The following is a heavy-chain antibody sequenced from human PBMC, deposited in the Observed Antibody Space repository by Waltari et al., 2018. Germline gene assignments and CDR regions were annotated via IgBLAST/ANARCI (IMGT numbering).Heavy chain of an antibody. CDR1: GGTFSSYA. V-gene: IGHV1-69*01. D-gene: IGHD3-3*01. J-gene: IGHJ6*02. Sequence: QVQLVQSGAEVKKPGSSVKVSCKASGGTFSSYAISWVRQAPAPGLEWMGGIIPIFGTANDAQKFQGRVTITADESTSTAYMELSSLRSEDTAVYYCARGVYGFGVVIPYYYGMDVWGQGTTVTVSS. CDR2: IIPIFGTA. CDR3: ARGVYGFGVVIPYYYGMDV.